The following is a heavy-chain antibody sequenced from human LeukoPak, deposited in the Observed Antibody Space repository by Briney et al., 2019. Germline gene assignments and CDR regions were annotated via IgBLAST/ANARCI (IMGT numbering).Heavy chain of an antibody. CDR1: GYTFTGYF. J-gene: IGHJ5*02. CDR2: ITTNSGGT. V-gene: IGHV1-2*02. CDR3: ARARRESSGWYFWFDP. Sequence: ASVKVSCKASGYTFTGYFMHWVRQAPGQGLEWIGWITTNSGGTNYAQKFQGRVTMTRDTSISTAYMELSRLRSDETAVYYRARARRESSGWYFWFDPWGQGSLVTVSS. D-gene: IGHD6-19*01.